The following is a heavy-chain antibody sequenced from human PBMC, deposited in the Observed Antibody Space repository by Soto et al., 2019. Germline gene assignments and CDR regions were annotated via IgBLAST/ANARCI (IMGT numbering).Heavy chain of an antibody. V-gene: IGHV3-30*18. CDR3: AKVGASYYYYYMDV. D-gene: IGHD1-26*01. CDR2: ISYDGSNK. J-gene: IGHJ6*03. CDR1: GFTFSSYG. Sequence: GGSLRLSCAASGFTFSSYGMHWVRQAPGKGLEWVAVISYDGSNKYYADSVKGRFTISRDNSKNTLYLQMNSLSADDTAVYYCAKVGASYYYYYMDVWGKGPRSPSP.